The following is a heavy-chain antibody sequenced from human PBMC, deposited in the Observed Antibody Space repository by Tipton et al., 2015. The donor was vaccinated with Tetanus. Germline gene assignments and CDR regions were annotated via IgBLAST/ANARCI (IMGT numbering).Heavy chain of an antibody. CDR1: GFTFTHYY. D-gene: IGHD6-19*01. J-gene: IGHJ4*02. CDR2: INSDGSKT. V-gene: IGHV3-74*01. CDR3: VRDPVAGLVSLDF. Sequence: SLRLSCEASGFTFTHYYMHWVRQAPGKGLVWISRINSDGSKTIYADSVKGRFTISRDNAKSTLYLQMDSLRADDTAVYYCVRDPVAGLVSLDFWGQGILVAVSP.